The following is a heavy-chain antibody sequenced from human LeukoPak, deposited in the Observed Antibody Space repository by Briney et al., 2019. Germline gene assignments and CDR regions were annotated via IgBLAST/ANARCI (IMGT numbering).Heavy chain of an antibody. V-gene: IGHV4-34*01. Sequence: SETLSLTCAVYGGSFSGYYWSWIRQPPGKGLEWIGEINHSGSTNYNPSLKSRVTISVDTSKNQFSLKLSSVTAADTAVYYCARGNGGVVPAAPSYYYYYVDVWGKGTTVTVSS. CDR3: ARGNGGVVPAAPSYYYYYVDV. J-gene: IGHJ6*03. CDR1: GGSFSGYY. D-gene: IGHD2-2*01. CDR2: INHSGST.